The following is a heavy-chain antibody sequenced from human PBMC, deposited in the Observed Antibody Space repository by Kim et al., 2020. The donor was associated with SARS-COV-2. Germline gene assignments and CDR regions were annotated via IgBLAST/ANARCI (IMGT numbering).Heavy chain of an antibody. CDR1: GDSISSYY. V-gene: IGHV4-59*08. CDR3: AGSALFRTFDI. J-gene: IGHJ3*02. CDR2: IYYIGST. Sequence: SETLSLTCTVSGDSISSYYWSWIRQPPGKGLEWIGYIYYIGSTNYNPSLKSRVTISVDTSKNQFSLKLSSVTAADTAVYYCAGSALFRTFDIWGQGTMVT. D-gene: IGHD3-3*01.